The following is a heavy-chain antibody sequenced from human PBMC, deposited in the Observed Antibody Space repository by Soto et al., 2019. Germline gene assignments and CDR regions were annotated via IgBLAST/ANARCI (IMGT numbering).Heavy chain of an antibody. CDR1: GFTFSSYA. Sequence: QVQLVESGGGVVQPGRSLRLSCAASGFTFSSYAMHWVRQAPGKGLEWVAVISYDGSNKYYADSVKGRFTISRDNSKNTLYLQMNSLRAEDTAVYYCARGAPITAMADRYFDYWGQGTLVTVSS. V-gene: IGHV3-30-3*01. D-gene: IGHD5-18*01. CDR2: ISYDGSNK. CDR3: ARGAPITAMADRYFDY. J-gene: IGHJ4*02.